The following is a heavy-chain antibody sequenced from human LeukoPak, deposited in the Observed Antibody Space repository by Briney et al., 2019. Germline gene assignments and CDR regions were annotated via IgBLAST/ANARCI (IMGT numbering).Heavy chain of an antibody. CDR2: IIPIFGTT. Sequence: ASVKVSCKASGGTFRSYAISWVRQAPGRGLEWMGGIIPIFGTTYHAQKFQDRVTFTADESTSTANMELRSLISEDTAVYFCAREGEGLGYCSGGTCSWYFDIWGRGTLVTVSS. V-gene: IGHV1-69*13. CDR1: GGTFRSYA. D-gene: IGHD2-15*01. J-gene: IGHJ2*01. CDR3: AREGEGLGYCSGGTCSWYFDI.